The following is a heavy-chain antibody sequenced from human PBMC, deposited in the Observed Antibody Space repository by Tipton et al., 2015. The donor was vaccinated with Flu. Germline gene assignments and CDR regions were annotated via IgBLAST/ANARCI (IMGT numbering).Heavy chain of an antibody. Sequence: TLSLTCTVSGGSISSGGYYWSWIRQHPGKGLEWIGYIYYSGSTYYNPSLKSRVTISVDTSKNQFSLKLSSVTAADTAVYYCARDRLPSPGGHHDAFDIWGQGTMVTVSS. J-gene: IGHJ3*02. V-gene: IGHV4-31*03. CDR1: GGSISSGGYY. CDR3: ARDRLPSPGGHHDAFDI. D-gene: IGHD3-10*01. CDR2: IYYSGST.